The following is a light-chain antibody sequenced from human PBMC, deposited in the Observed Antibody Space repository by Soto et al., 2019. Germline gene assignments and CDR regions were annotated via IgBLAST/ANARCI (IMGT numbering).Light chain of an antibody. J-gene: IGKJ5*01. CDR1: QRRSSDG. CDR3: QHYGTSPGT. Sequence: EIVLTQSPGTLSLSPGEKATLSSRASQRRSSDGLAWYQQQPGQAPRLLIFAASNRATGIPDRFSGSGSGTDFTLTISRLEPEDFAVYYCQHYGTSPGTFGQGTRLEIK. V-gene: IGKV3-20*01. CDR2: AAS.